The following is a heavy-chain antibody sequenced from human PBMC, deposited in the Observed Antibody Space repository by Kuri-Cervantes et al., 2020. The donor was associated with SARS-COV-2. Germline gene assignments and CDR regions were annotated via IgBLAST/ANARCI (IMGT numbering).Heavy chain of an antibody. CDR3: ANPTGHYYGMDV. J-gene: IGHJ6*02. V-gene: IGHV1-2*02. CDR2: INPNSGGT. CDR1: GYTFTGYY. Sequence: ASVKVSCKASGYTFTGYYMHWVRQAPGQGLEWMGWINPNSGGTNYAQKFQGRFTISRDNSKNTLYLQMNSLRAEDTAVYYCANPTGHYYGMDVWGQGTTVTVSS.